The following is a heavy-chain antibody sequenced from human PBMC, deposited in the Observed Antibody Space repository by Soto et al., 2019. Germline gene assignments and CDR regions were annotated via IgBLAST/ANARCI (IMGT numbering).Heavy chain of an antibody. CDR1: GYRFTSYW. Sequence: GESLKISCKGSGYRFTSYWIGWVRQMPGKGLEWMGIIYPGDSDTRYSPSFQGQVTISADKSISTAYLQWSSLKASDTAMYYCARRGVVVPGMPYYYYGMDVWGQGTTVTVSS. J-gene: IGHJ6*02. CDR2: IYPGDSDT. CDR3: ARRGVVVPGMPYYYYGMDV. V-gene: IGHV5-51*01. D-gene: IGHD2-2*01.